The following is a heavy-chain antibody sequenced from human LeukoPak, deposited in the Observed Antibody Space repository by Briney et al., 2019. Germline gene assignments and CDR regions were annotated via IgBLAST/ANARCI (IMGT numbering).Heavy chain of an antibody. Sequence: GGSLRLSCAASGFSFSDAWMNWVRQAPGKGLEWVSVIYSGGSTYYADSVKGRFTISRDNSKNTLYLQMNSLRAEDTAVYYCARRPSGNYYYYGMDVWGQGTTVTVSS. V-gene: IGHV3-53*01. D-gene: IGHD1-26*01. CDR1: GFSFSDAW. CDR2: IYSGGST. CDR3: ARRPSGNYYYYGMDV. J-gene: IGHJ6*02.